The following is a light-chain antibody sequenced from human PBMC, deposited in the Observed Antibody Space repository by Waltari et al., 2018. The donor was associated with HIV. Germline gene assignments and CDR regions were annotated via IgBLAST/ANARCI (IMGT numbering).Light chain of an antibody. V-gene: IGLV1-47*01. J-gene: IGLJ3*02. CDR2: RND. CDR1: SSNIGSNY. Sequence: QSVLTQPPSASGTPGQRVSISCSRSSSNIGSNYVYWYQQLPGTAPKLLMYRNDERPSGVPDRFSGSKSGTSASLAISGLRSEDEADYYCAAWDDSLSAWVFGGGTKLTVL. CDR3: AAWDDSLSAWV.